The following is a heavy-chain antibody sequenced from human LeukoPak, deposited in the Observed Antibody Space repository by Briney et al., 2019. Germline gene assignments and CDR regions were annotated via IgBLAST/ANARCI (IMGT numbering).Heavy chain of an antibody. CDR3: ARLPGDAFDI. V-gene: IGHV4-59*08. J-gene: IGHJ3*02. Sequence: PSETLSLTCTVSGGSISSYYWSWIRQPPGKGLEWIGYIYYSGSTNYNPSLKSRVTISVDTSKNQFSLKLSSVTAADTAVYYCARLPGDAFDIWGQGTMVTVSS. CDR2: IYYSGST. CDR1: GGSISSYY.